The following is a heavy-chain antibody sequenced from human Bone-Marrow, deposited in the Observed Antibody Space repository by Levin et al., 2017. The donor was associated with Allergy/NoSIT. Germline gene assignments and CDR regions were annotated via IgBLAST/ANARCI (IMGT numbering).Heavy chain of an antibody. D-gene: IGHD3/OR15-3a*01. Sequence: PGGFLRLSCAASGFTFNNYAMSWVRQAPGKGLEWVSSISGTDDSTYYTDSVKGRLTISRDNSKNTIYLQMNSLRAEDTALYYCAKVRRGLDAFDIWGQGTMVTVSS. V-gene: IGHV3-23*01. J-gene: IGHJ3*02. CDR2: ISGTDDST. CDR1: GFTFNNYA. CDR3: AKVRRGLDAFDI.